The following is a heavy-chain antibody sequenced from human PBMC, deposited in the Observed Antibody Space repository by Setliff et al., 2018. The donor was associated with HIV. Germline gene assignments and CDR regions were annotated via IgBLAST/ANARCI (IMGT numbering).Heavy chain of an antibody. V-gene: IGHV4-34*10. D-gene: IGHD2-15*01. CDR2: INHSGIT. CDR3: ARSPGGGRLPYFFDF. CDR1: GASFSGYY. Sequence: SETLSLTCAVYGASFSGYYWAWIRQSPERGLEFIGEINHSGITNYNPSLKSRVTLSRDASKNQFFLKLTSVTAADTAIYYCARSPGGGRLPYFFDFWGQGQWSPSPQ. J-gene: IGHJ4*02.